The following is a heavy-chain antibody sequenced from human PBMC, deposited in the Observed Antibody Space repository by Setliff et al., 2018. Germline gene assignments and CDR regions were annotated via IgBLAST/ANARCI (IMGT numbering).Heavy chain of an antibody. CDR2: ISSYNGKT. Sequence: ASVKVSCKASGYIFTSYGISWVRQAPGQGLEWMGWISSYNGKTNYAQKLQGRVTMTTDTSTSTAYMELSSLRSDDTAVYYCARVPQEAFYYYDRGNHFDSWGQGTLVTVSS. V-gene: IGHV1-18*01. CDR1: GYIFTSYG. CDR3: ARVPQEAFYYYDRGNHFDS. J-gene: IGHJ4*02. D-gene: IGHD3-22*01.